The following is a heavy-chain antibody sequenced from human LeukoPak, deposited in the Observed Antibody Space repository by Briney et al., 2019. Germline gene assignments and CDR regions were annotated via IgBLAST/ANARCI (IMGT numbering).Heavy chain of an antibody. Sequence: ASVKVSCKASGYTFTSYDINWLRQATGQGLEWMGWMNPNSGNTGYAQKFQGRVTITRNTSISTAYMELSSLRSEDTAVYYCARGLGGATSYYYMDVWGKGTTVTVSS. CDR2: MNPNSGNT. CDR1: GYTFTSYD. J-gene: IGHJ6*03. CDR3: ARGLGGATSYYYMDV. D-gene: IGHD1-26*01. V-gene: IGHV1-8*03.